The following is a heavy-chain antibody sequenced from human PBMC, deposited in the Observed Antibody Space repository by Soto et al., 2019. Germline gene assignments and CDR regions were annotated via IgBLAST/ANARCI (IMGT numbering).Heavy chain of an antibody. D-gene: IGHD1-26*01. J-gene: IGHJ4*02. CDR2: IYYSGST. CDR1: GGSISSGDYY. CDR3: ARGSGSYYSYYFDY. V-gene: IGHV4-30-4*01. Sequence: QVQLQESGPGLVKPSQTLSLTCTVSGGSISSGDYYWSWIRQPPGKGLEWIGYIYYSGSTYYNPSLKRRVTISVDTSKNQFSRKLSSVTAAATAVYYCARGSGSYYSYYFDYWGQGTLVTVSS.